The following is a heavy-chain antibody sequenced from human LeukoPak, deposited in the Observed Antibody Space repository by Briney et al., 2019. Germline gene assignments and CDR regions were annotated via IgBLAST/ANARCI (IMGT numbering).Heavy chain of an antibody. CDR3: ARDPPTVVTVAGEHYFDY. J-gene: IGHJ4*02. CDR2: ISSSSSYI. Sequence: GGSLRLSCAASGFTFSSYSMNWVRQAPGKGLEWVSSISSSSSYIYYADSVKGRFTISRDNAKNSLYLQMNSLRAEDTAVYYCARDPPTVVTVAGEHYFDYWGQGTLVTVSP. CDR1: GFTFSSYS. D-gene: IGHD4-23*01. V-gene: IGHV3-21*01.